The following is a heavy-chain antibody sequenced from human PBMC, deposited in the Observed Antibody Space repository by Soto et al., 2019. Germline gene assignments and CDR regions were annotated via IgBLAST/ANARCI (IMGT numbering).Heavy chain of an antibody. CDR3: ARAVAVPADFDY. D-gene: IGHD6-19*01. Sequence: ASVKVSCKASGYTFTSYDINWVRQATGQGLEWMGWINAGNGNTKYSQKFQGRVTITRDTSASTAYMELSSLRSEDTAVYYCARAVAVPADFDYWGPGTLVTVSS. CDR1: GYTFTSYD. CDR2: INAGNGNT. J-gene: IGHJ4*02. V-gene: IGHV1-3*01.